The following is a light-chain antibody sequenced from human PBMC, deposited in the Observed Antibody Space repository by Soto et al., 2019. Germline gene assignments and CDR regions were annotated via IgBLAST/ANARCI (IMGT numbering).Light chain of an antibody. Sequence: EIVLTQSPGTLSLSPGERATLSCRASHSISSSYLAWYQQKPGQAPRLLIYGASNMATGIPDRFSGSWSGTDFTLTISRLGPEDFAVYYCQQYGGSPPITFGQGTRLEIK. J-gene: IGKJ5*01. V-gene: IGKV3-20*01. CDR1: HSISSSY. CDR3: QQYGGSPPIT. CDR2: GAS.